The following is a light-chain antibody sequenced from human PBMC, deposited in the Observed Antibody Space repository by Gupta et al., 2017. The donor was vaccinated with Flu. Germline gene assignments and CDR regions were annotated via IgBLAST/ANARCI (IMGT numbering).Light chain of an antibody. CDR2: EVS. CDR1: SSDVGGDNY. V-gene: IGLV2-14*01. J-gene: IGLJ2*01. Sequence: GTSSDVGGDNYVSWYQQHPGKAPKLMIYEVSNRPSGDSNRFSGSKSGNTASLTISGLQAEDEADYYCSSYTSSSVVFGGGTKLTVL. CDR3: SSYTSSSVV.